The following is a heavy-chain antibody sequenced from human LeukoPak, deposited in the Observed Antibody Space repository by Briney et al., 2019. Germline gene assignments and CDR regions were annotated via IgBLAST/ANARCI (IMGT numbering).Heavy chain of an antibody. Sequence: SETLSLTCTASGGSISSYYWSWIRQPPGKGLEWIGYVYYSGSTYYNPSLKSRVAISVDTPKNQFSLKLSSVTAADTAVYYCARAPTVTFFDYWGQGTLVTVSS. V-gene: IGHV4-59*08. D-gene: IGHD4-17*01. CDR3: ARAPTVTFFDY. CDR1: GGSISSYY. J-gene: IGHJ4*02. CDR2: VYYSGST.